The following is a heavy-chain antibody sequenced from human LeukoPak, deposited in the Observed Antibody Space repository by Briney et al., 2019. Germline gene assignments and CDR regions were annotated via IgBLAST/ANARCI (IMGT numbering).Heavy chain of an antibody. J-gene: IGHJ3*02. V-gene: IGHV6-1*01. Sequence: SQTLSLTCAISGDSVSSNSAAWNWIRQSPSRGLEWLGRTYYRSKWYNDYAVSVKSRISINPDTSKNQFSLQLSSVTAADTAVYYCARDASSIAARSSDAFDIWGQGTMVTVSS. CDR2: TYYRSKWYN. CDR3: ARDASSIAARSSDAFDI. CDR1: GDSVSSNSAA. D-gene: IGHD6-6*01.